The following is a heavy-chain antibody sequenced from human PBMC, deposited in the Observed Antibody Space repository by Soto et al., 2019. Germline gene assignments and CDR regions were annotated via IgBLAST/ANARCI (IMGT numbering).Heavy chain of an antibody. Sequence: ASVKVSCKTSGYTFTSYAIHWVRQAPGQRLEWMGQINAVNGNTRYSHNFQGRLSIARDTSATTAYMELSDLRSEDTAFYYCARGGLVKPVGEYVGGTYRGFVNWGQGTLVTVSS. V-gene: IGHV1-3*01. CDR1: GYTFTSYA. J-gene: IGHJ1*01. CDR2: INAVNGNT. D-gene: IGHD3-16*02. CDR3: ARGGLVKPVGEYVGGTYRGFVN.